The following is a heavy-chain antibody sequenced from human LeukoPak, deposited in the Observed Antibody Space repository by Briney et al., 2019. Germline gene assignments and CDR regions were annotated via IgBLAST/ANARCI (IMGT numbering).Heavy chain of an antibody. J-gene: IGHJ4*02. CDR1: GFTFSSYG. CDR2: IRYDGGNK. CDR3: AKDYDSGGYYAFDN. V-gene: IGHV3-30*02. Sequence: GGSLRLSCAASGFTFSSYGMHWVRQAPGKGLEWVAFIRYDGGNKYHADSVKGRFTISRDNSKNTLYLQMNSLRAEDTAVYYCAKDYDSGGYYAFDNWGQGTLVTVFS. D-gene: IGHD3-22*01.